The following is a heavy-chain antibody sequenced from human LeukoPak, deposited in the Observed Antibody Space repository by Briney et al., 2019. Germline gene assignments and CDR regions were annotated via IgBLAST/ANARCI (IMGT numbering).Heavy chain of an antibody. CDR1: GYSISSGHY. CDR3: ARLEDVVLMMFES. CDR2: IYKGGNT. J-gene: IGHJ4*02. V-gene: IGHV4-38-2*01. D-gene: IGHD2-8*01. Sequence: PSETLSLTCSVSGYSISSGHYWGWFREPPGRVRGGFGIIYKGGNTYYNPSLKSRFTISVDTSKNQLYLKVSSVTAADTAVYYCARLEDVVLMMFESWGQGTLVTVCS.